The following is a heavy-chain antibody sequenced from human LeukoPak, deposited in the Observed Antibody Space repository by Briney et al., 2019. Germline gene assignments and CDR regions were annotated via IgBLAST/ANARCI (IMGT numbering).Heavy chain of an antibody. V-gene: IGHV3-48*01. D-gene: IGHD5-24*01. CDR2: ISSSSSTI. CDR1: GFTFSSYS. Sequence: GGSLRLSCAASGFTFSSYSMNWVRQAPGRGLEWVSCISSSSSTIYYADSVKGRFTISRDNSKNTLYLQMNSLRAEDTAVYYCSRRDYWGQGTLVTVSS. J-gene: IGHJ4*02. CDR3: SRRDY.